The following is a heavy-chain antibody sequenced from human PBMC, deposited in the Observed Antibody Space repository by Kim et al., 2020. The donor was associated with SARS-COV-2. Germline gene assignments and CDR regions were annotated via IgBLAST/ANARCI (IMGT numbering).Heavy chain of an antibody. D-gene: IGHD4-17*01. Sequence: SETLSLTCTVSGGSISSGGYYWSWIRQHPGKGLEWIGYIYYSGSTYYNPSLKSRVTIPVDTSKNQFSLKLSSVTAADTAVYYCARARGYGDYVSNYYYGMDGWGQGTTVTVSS. V-gene: IGHV4-31*03. J-gene: IGHJ6*02. CDR1: GGSISSGGYY. CDR2: IYYSGST. CDR3: ARARGYGDYVSNYYYGMDG.